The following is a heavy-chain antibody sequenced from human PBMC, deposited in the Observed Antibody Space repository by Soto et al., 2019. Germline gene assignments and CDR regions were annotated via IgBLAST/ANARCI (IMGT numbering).Heavy chain of an antibody. J-gene: IGHJ5*02. CDR1: GGSISSSSYY. Sequence: SETLSLTCTVSGGSISSSSYYWGWIRQPPGKGLEWIGSIYYSGSTYYNPSLKSRVTISVDTSKNQFSLKLSSVTAADTAVYYCARSTILTGYYIPWGQGTLVTVSS. CDR3: ARSTILTGYYIP. CDR2: IYYSGST. V-gene: IGHV4-39*07. D-gene: IGHD3-9*01.